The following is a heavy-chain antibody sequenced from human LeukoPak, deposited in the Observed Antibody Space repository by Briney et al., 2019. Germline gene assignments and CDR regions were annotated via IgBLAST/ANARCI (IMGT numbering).Heavy chain of an antibody. V-gene: IGHV3-15*01. D-gene: IGHD6-13*01. CDR3: TGSRWVTNDY. Sequence: PGGSLRLSCAASGFIFTDACMSWVRQAPGKGLEWVGRIKAKTDGRKTDYAAPVKGRFTISRDDSKNMLYLQMNSLKTEDTAVYYCTGSRWVTNDYWGQGTLVTVSS. CDR2: IKAKTDGRKT. J-gene: IGHJ4*02. CDR1: GFIFTDAC.